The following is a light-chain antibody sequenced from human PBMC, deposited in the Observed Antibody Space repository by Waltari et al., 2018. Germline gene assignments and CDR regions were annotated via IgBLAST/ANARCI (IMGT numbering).Light chain of an antibody. CDR2: WAS. V-gene: IGKV4-1*01. J-gene: IGKJ3*01. CDR3: QQYFTFPGT. CDR1: PSILSSSNNKNF. Sequence: DVVLTQSPYSLSVSLGERATINCKSSPSILSSSNNKNFLAWYQHKAGHPPTLLFSWASTRESGVPDRFSASGSGSDFTLTISSLQAEDVAVYFCQQYFTFPGTFGPGTKVDI.